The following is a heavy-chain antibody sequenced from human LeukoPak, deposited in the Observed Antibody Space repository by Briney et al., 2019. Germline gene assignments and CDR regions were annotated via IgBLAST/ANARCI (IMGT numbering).Heavy chain of an antibody. J-gene: IGHJ4*02. D-gene: IGHD6-13*01. Sequence: GGSLRLSCAASGFTFSSYSMNWVRQAPGKGLEWVSSISSSSSYIYYADSVKGRFTISRDNAKNSLYLQMNSLRAEDTAVYYCARDSVEVTGGHSSRPFDYWGQGTLVTVSS. CDR1: GFTFSSYS. CDR2: ISSSSSYI. CDR3: ARDSVEVTGGHSSRPFDY. V-gene: IGHV3-21*01.